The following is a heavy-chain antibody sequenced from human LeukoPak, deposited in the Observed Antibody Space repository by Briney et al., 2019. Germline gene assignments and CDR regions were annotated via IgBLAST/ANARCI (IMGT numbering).Heavy chain of an antibody. CDR2: INPNSGGT. CDR1: GYTFTGYY. D-gene: IGHD2-15*01. Sequence: ASVKVSCKASGYTFTGYYMHWVRQAPGQGLERMGWINPNSGGTNYAQKFQGRVTMTRDTSISTAYMELSRLRSDDTAVYYCARDLVVVVAATPEAVQHWGQGTLVTVSS. J-gene: IGHJ1*01. CDR3: ARDLVVVVAATPEAVQH. V-gene: IGHV1-2*02.